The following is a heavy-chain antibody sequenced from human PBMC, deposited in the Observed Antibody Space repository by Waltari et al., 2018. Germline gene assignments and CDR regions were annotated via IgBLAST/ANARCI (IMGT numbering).Heavy chain of an antibody. D-gene: IGHD3-3*02. J-gene: IGHJ4*02. Sequence: EVQLVESGGGLVQPGGSLRLSCAVSGFTFNNYHMNWVRLAPGRGVECLCYIRCESKVSHFSGSVRGGFTVFRDNDKESLVLEMNSRRAEDTAVYYCARELGHIKDDFWGQGTLVTVSS. CDR3: ARELGHIKDDF. V-gene: IGHV3-48*04. CDR1: GFTFNNYH. CDR2: IRCESKVS.